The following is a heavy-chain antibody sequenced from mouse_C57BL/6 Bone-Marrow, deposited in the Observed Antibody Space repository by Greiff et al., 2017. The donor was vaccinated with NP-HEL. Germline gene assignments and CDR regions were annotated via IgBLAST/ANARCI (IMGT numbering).Heavy chain of an antibody. CDR1: GYTFTGYW. V-gene: IGHV1-9*01. Sequence: QVQLQQSGAELMKPGASVKLSCKATGYTFTGYWIEWVKQRPGHGLEWIGEILHGRGSTNSNEKVQGRATFTADNSSHTAYMQLSSLTTEDSAIYYCAWAGYYDYSYYAMDDWGQGTSVTVSS. CDR3: AWAGYYDYSYYAMDD. D-gene: IGHD2-4*01. J-gene: IGHJ4*01. CDR2: ILHGRGST.